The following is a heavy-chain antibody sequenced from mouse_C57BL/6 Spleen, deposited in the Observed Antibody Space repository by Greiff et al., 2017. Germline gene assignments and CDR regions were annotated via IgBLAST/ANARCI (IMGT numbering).Heavy chain of an antibody. V-gene: IGHV14-2*01. CDR3: DRSHGYDAWFAY. J-gene: IGHJ3*01. D-gene: IGHD2-2*01. Sequence: EVQLQQSGAELVKPGASVKLSCTASGFNIKAYYMHWVKQRPEQGLEWIGRIDPEDGETKYATKFQGKATITADTSSNTAYLQLSSLTSEDTAVDDCDRSHGYDAWFAYWGQGTLVTVSA. CDR2: IDPEDGET. CDR1: GFNIKAYY.